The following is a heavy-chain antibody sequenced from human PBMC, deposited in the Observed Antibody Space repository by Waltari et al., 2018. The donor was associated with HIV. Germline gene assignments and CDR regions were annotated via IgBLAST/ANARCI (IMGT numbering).Heavy chain of an antibody. J-gene: IGHJ4*01. V-gene: IGHV3-33*01. CDR2: IWYDGSKK. CDR1: GFTFSSYG. Sequence: QVQLVESGGGVVKPGNSLRLSCAASGFTFSSYGMYWVRQAPGKGLEWVAIIWYDGSKKYYADSVKGRFTISRDNSKNTLYLQMNSLRAEDTAVYYCARNPAPYYDILTGYNSYHF. D-gene: IGHD3-9*01. CDR3: ARNPAPYYDILTGYNSYHF.